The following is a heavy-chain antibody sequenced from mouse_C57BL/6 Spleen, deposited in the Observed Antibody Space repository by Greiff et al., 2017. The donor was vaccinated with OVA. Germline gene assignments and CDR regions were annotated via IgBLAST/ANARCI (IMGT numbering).Heavy chain of an antibody. Sequence: VQLMESGPELVKPGASVKISCKASGYAFSSSWMNWVKQRPGKGLEWIGRIYPGDGDTNYNGKFKGKATLTADKSSSTAYMQLSSLTSDDSAVYFCAQLPYYAMDYWGQGTSVTVSS. CDR2: IYPGDGDT. CDR1: GYAFSSSW. D-gene: IGHD4-1*02. V-gene: IGHV1-82*01. J-gene: IGHJ4*01. CDR3: AQLPYYAMDY.